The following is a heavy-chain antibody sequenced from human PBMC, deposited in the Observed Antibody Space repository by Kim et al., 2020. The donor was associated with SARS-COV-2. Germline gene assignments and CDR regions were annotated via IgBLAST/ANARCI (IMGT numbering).Heavy chain of an antibody. Sequence: SETLSLTCVVNGGSFSGHFWTWIRQFPGSGLEWLGEVNHSGTTNYNPSLRNRVSMSIDTSTNQFSLKLTSLTAADTSVYYCARARIALGSYFDFWGPGIPVTVSS. D-gene: IGHD7-27*01. J-gene: IGHJ4*02. CDR3: ARARIALGSYFDF. CDR2: VNHSGTT. V-gene: IGHV4-34*01. CDR1: GGSFSGHF.